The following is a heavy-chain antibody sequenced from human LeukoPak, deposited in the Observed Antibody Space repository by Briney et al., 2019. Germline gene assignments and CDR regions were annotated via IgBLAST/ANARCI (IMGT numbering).Heavy chain of an antibody. Sequence: GGSLRLSCAASGFTFADYSMHWVRQAPGKGLEWVSVISWNSGSIAFADSVKGRFTISRDNPKNSLYLQMNSLRAEDTALYYCARVHGIAAAGKLGYYYYYYMDVWGKGTTVTVSS. CDR1: GFTFADYS. D-gene: IGHD6-13*01. J-gene: IGHJ6*03. CDR3: ARVHGIAAAGKLGYYYYYYMDV. V-gene: IGHV3-9*01. CDR2: ISWNSGSI.